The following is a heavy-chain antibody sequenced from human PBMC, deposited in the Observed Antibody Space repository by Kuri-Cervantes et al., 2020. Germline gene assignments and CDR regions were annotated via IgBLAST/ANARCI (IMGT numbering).Heavy chain of an antibody. V-gene: IGHV3-7*01. CDR1: GFTFDTYW. Sequence: LSLTCAASGFTFDTYWMAWFRQTPGKGLEWLGNIKTDGSDKYYLDSIKGRFTISRDNAKNSLFLQMNSLRAEDTAVYYCARDRKWGYESQEFWGRGTLVTVSS. D-gene: IGHD5-12*01. CDR3: ARDRKWGYESQEF. J-gene: IGHJ4*02. CDR2: IKTDGSDK.